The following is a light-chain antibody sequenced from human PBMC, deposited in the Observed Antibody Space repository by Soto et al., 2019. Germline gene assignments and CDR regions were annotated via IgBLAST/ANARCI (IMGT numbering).Light chain of an antibody. J-gene: IGLJ1*01. CDR2: SND. Sequence: QSVLAQPPSASGTPGQRVTVSCSGSSSNIASNTVNWYQQLPGTAPKILIYSNDQRPSGVPDRFSASKSGTSASLAISGLQSEDEADYYCASWDDSMNGNVFGTGNKVTV. CDR3: ASWDDSMNGNV. CDR1: SSNIASNT. V-gene: IGLV1-44*01.